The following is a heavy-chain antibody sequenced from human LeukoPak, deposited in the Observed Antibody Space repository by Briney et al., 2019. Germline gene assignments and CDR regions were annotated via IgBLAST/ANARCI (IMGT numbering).Heavy chain of an antibody. Sequence: GGSLRLSCAASGFTFDDYAMHWVRHAPGKGLEWVSGISWNSGSIGYADSVKGRFTISRDNAKNSLYLQMNSLRAEDMALYYCAKGYQLLSTPTFDYWGQGTLVTVSS. D-gene: IGHD2-2*01. CDR1: GFTFDDYA. V-gene: IGHV3-9*03. J-gene: IGHJ4*02. CDR3: AKGYQLLSTPTFDY. CDR2: ISWNSGSI.